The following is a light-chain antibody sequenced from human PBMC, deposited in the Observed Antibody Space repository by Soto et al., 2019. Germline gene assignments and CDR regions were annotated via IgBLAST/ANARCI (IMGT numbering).Light chain of an antibody. J-gene: IGKJ1*01. CDR1: QSVSSY. CDR3: QHRSDWPWT. CDR2: DAS. V-gene: IGKV3-11*01. Sequence: EIVLTQSPATLSLSPGERATLSCRASQSVSSYLAWYQQKPGQAPRLLIYDASNRATGIPARFSGSGSGTDFTLTISSLEPEDFAVYFCQHRSDWPWTFGQGTKVEIK.